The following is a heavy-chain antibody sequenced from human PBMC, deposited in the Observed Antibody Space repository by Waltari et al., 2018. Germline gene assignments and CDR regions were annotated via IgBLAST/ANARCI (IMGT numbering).Heavy chain of an antibody. CDR1: GASIRPNYN. CDR3: GRIAFGDEGGYFQY. D-gene: IGHD4-17*01. CDR2: MQYRGST. Sequence: QLQLQESGPGLVKPSETLSLTCTVSGASIRPNYNWGWIRQPPGKGLEWMGHMQYRGSTFYNPSLESRVTISLDTWKNQFSLRLSSVGAADTAVYFCGRIAFGDEGGYFQYWGQGTLVTVSS. V-gene: IGHV4-39*01. J-gene: IGHJ1*01.